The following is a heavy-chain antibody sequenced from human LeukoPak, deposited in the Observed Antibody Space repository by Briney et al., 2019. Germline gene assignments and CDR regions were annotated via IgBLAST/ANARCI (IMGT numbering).Heavy chain of an antibody. CDR3: ARETIYSDKVIDH. V-gene: IGHV3-23*01. CDR1: GFTFSSYV. D-gene: IGHD4-17*01. J-gene: IGHJ4*02. CDR2: ISGSGNFT. Sequence: GGSLRLSCAASGFTFSSYVMSWVRQAPGKGLEWVSGISGSGNFTYYADSVKGRFTISRDNAKNSLYLQMNSLRVEDTAVYYCARETIYSDKVIDHWGQGTPVTVSS.